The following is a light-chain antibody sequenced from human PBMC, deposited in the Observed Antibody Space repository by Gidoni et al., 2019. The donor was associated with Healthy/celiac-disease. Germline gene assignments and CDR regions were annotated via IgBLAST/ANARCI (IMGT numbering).Light chain of an antibody. Sequence: EIEMTQPPATLSVSPGERATLPCRASQRVSSNLAWYQQKPGQAPRLLIYGASTRATVIPSRFSGSGSGTEFTLTISSLQSEDFAVYYCQQYNNWPRTFGQGTRVEIK. CDR3: QQYNNWPRT. CDR2: GAS. V-gene: IGKV3-15*01. J-gene: IGKJ1*01. CDR1: QRVSSN.